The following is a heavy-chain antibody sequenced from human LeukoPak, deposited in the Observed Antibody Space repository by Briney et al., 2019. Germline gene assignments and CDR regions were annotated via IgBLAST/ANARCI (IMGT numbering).Heavy chain of an antibody. CDR1: GFTFSNAW. CDR3: TTKISYYYDSSGFDY. CDR2: IKSKTDGGTT. D-gene: IGHD3-22*01. J-gene: IGHJ4*02. V-gene: IGHV3-15*01. Sequence: PGGSLRLSCAASGFTFSNAWMSWVRQAPGKGLEWVGRIKSKTDGGTTDYAAPVKGRFTISRDDSKNKLYLQMNSLKTEDTAVYYCTTKISYYYDSSGFDYWGQGTLVTVSS.